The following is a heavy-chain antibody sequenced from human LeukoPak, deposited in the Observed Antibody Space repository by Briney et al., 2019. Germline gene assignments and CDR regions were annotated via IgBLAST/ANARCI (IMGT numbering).Heavy chain of an antibody. CDR3: AKDGTYYYDSSGYPMHWFDP. D-gene: IGHD3-22*01. V-gene: IGHV3-30*02. Sequence: GGSLRLSCAASGFTFSSYGMHWVRQAPGKGLEWVAFIRYDGSNKYYADSVKGRFTISRDNSKNTLYLQMNSLRAEDTAVYYCAKDGTYYYDSSGYPMHWFDPWGQGTLVTVSS. CDR2: IRYDGSNK. J-gene: IGHJ5*02. CDR1: GFTFSSYG.